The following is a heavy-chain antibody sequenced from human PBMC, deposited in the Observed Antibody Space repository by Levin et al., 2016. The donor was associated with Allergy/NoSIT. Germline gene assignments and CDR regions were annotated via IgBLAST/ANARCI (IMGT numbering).Heavy chain of an antibody. D-gene: IGHD3-10*01. V-gene: IGHV3-33*01. Sequence: GESLKISCAASGFTFSSYGMHWVRQAPGKGLEWVAVIWADGSNKYYADFVRGRFTISRDNSKSTVYLQMNSLRVEDTAVYHCVRDRLLGLGREFDPWGQGTLVTVSS. CDR1: GFTFSSYG. J-gene: IGHJ5*02. CDR2: IWADGSNK. CDR3: VRDRLLGLGREFDP.